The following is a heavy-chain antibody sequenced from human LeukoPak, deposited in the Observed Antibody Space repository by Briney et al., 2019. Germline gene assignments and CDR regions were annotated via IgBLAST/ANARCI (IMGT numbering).Heavy chain of an antibody. CDR2: FDPEDGET. J-gene: IGHJ4*02. D-gene: IGHD3-10*01. CDR3: ARGLWFGDGTDY. Sequence: ASVKVSCKVPGYTLTELSMHWVRQAPGKGLEWMGGFDPEDGETIYAQKFQGWVTMTRDTSISTAYMELSRLRSDDTAVYYCARGLWFGDGTDYWGQGTLVTVSS. CDR1: GYTLTELS. V-gene: IGHV1-24*01.